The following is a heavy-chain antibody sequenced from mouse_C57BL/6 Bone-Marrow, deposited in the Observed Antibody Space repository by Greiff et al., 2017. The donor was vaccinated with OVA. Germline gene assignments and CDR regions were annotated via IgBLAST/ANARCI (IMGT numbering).Heavy chain of an antibody. D-gene: IGHD1-1*01. J-gene: IGHJ3*01. Sequence: VQLQQSGPELVKPGASVKISCKASGYSFTGYYMNWVKQSPEKSLEWIGEINPSTGGTTYNQKFKAKATLTVDKSSSTAYMQLKSLTSEDSAVYYCARLLYYGSSYLAWFAYWGQGTLVTVSA. CDR1: GYSFTGYY. CDR2: INPSTGGT. V-gene: IGHV1-42*01. CDR3: ARLLYYGSSYLAWFAY.